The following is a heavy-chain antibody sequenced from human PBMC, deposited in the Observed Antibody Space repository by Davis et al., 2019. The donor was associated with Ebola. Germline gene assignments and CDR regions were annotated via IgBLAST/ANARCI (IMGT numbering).Heavy chain of an antibody. D-gene: IGHD5-24*01. Sequence: PSETLSLTCTVSGGSISSHYWTWIRQPPGKRLEWIGYIYYSGNTNYNPSLTSRVTISVDTSKNQFSLKLTSVTAADTAMYYCARDRYGYNSWGFDLWGRGTLITVSS. V-gene: IGHV4-59*11. CDR3: ARDRYGYNSWGFDL. CDR2: IYYSGNT. J-gene: IGHJ2*01. CDR1: GGSISSHY.